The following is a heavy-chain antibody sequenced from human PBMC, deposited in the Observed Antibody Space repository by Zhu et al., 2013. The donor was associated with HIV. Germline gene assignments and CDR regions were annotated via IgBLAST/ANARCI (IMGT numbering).Heavy chain of an antibody. CDR2: FYYTGNK. CDR3: AREQLAPPYYFDY. V-gene: IGHV4-38-2*02. D-gene: IGHD6-13*01. J-gene: IGHJ4*02. CDR1: GYSLSSGYY. Sequence: QVQLQESGPRLVRPSEILSLTCNVSGYSLSSGYYWGWIRQPPGQGLEWIGSFYYTGNKFYNPSLNGRATMSLDTSRNDFSLRLNSATAADTAVYYCAREQLAPPYYFDYWGQGTLVTVSS.